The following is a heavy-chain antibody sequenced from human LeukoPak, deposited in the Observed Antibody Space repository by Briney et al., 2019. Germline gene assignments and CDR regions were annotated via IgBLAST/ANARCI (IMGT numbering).Heavy chain of an antibody. CDR1: GFTFSNFW. CDR3: ARAQIAV. CDR2: IYGDGSST. V-gene: IGHV3-74*01. D-gene: IGHD6-19*01. J-gene: IGHJ4*02. Sequence: GGSLRLSCAASGFTFSNFWMHWVRQAPGKGLVWVALIYGDGSSTSYADSVKGRFTISRDNAKNTLYLQMNSLRAEDTAVYYCARAQIAVWGQGTLVTVSS.